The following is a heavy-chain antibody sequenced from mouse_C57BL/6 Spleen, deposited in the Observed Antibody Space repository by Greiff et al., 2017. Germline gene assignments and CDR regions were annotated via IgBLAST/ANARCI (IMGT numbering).Heavy chain of an antibody. V-gene: IGHV7-3*01. CDR2: IRNKANGYTT. CDR1: GFTFTDYY. J-gene: IGHJ4*01. Sequence: EVKLVESGGGLVQPGGSLSLSCAASGFTFTDYYMSWVRQPPGKALEWLGFIRNKANGYTTEYSASVKGRFTISRDTSQSILYLQMNALRAEDSATYYCARYKGNYGMDYWGQGTSVTVSS. CDR3: ARYKGNYGMDY.